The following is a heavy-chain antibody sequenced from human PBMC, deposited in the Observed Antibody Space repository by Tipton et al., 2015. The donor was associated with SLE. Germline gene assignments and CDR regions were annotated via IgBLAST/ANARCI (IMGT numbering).Heavy chain of an antibody. CDR3: ARDRGESPC. D-gene: IGHD5-12*01. CDR1: GGSISSGGYS. V-gene: IGHV4-30-2*01. CDR2: IYHSGST. Sequence: TLSLTCAVYGGSISSGGYSWSWIRQPPGKGLEWIGYIYHSGSTYYNPSLKSRVTISVDTSKNQFSLKLSSVTAADTAVYYCARDRGESPCWGQGTLVTVSS. J-gene: IGHJ4*02.